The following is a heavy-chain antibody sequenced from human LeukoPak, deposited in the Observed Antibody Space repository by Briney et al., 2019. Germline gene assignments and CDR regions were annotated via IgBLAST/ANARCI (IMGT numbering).Heavy chain of an antibody. CDR1: GFTFSGSA. CDR2: IKSKANSYAT. V-gene: IGHV3-73*01. D-gene: IGHD2-2*02. CDR3: ARLCSSTTCYSSVDV. J-gene: IGHJ6*02. Sequence: GGSLRLSCAASGFTFSGSAMHWVRQASGKGLEWVGRIKSKANSYATASAAPVKGRFTISRDDSKNTAYLQMNSLKTEDTAVYYCARLCSSTTCYSSVDVWGQGTTVTVSS.